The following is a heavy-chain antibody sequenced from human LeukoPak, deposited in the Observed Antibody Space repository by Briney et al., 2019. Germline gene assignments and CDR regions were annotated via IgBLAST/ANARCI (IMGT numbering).Heavy chain of an antibody. CDR3: ARDLLRSSWYGRPIDY. D-gene: IGHD6-13*01. J-gene: IGHJ4*02. CDR1: GGTFNSYA. V-gene: IGHV1-18*01. Sequence: ASVKVSCKASGGTFNSYAISWVRQAPGQGLEWMGWISAYNGNTNYAQKLQGRVTMTTDTSTSTAYMELRSLRSDDTAVYYCARDLLRSSWYGRPIDYWGQGTLVTVSS. CDR2: ISAYNGNT.